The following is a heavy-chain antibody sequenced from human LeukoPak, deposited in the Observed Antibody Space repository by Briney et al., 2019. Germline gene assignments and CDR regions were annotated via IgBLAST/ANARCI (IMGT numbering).Heavy chain of an antibody. V-gene: IGHV4-59*06. CDR1: GGSISIYY. Sequence: KPAETLSLTCTVSGGSISIYYWSWIRQHPGKGLEWIGYIYYSGSTYYNPSLKSRVTISVDTSKNQFSLKLSSVTAADTAVYYCAGLVGRYSSGLYYYYFDYWGQGTLVTVSS. D-gene: IGHD3-22*01. J-gene: IGHJ4*02. CDR2: IYYSGST. CDR3: AGLVGRYSSGLYYYYFDY.